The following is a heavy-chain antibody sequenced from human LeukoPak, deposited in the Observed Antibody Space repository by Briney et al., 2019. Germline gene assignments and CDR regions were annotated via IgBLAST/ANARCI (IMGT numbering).Heavy chain of an antibody. CDR3: ARDAPGIAAAGFDY. D-gene: IGHD6-13*01. CDR1: GGSIGSSSYY. V-gene: IGHV4-39*07. Sequence: SETLSLTCTVSGGSIGSSSYYWGWIRQPPGKGLEWIGSIYYSGSTNYNPSLKSRVTISVDTSKNQFSLKLSSVTAADTAVYYCARDAPGIAAAGFDYWGQGTLVTVSS. CDR2: IYYSGST. J-gene: IGHJ4*02.